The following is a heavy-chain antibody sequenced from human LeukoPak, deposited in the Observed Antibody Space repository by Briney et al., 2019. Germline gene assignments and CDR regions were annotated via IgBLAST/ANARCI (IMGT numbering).Heavy chain of an antibody. V-gene: IGHV1-18*01. CDR2: ISAYNGNT. Sequence: GASVKVSCKASGYTFTRYGISWVRQAPGQGLEWMGWISAYNGNTNYAQKFQGRVTITADESTSTAYMELSSLRSEDTAVYYCARWELGSGTPAGRRNYYYYGMDVWGQGTTVTVSS. CDR3: ARWELGSGTPAGRRNYYYYGMDV. CDR1: GYTFTRYG. J-gene: IGHJ6*02. D-gene: IGHD3-10*01.